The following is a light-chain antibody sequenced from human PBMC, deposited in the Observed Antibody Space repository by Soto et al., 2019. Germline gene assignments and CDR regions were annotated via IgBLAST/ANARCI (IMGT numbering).Light chain of an antibody. CDR1: SSDVGAYKF. J-gene: IGLJ2*01. V-gene: IGLV2-8*01. Sequence: QSALTQRPCASGSPGQSITISCTGTSSDVGAYKFVSWYQLHPGKAPKLMIYEVNVRPSGVPDRFSGSKSGNTASLTVSGLQVEDEADYYCSSYGGRSNLVFGGGTKLTVL. CDR2: EVN. CDR3: SSYGGRSNLV.